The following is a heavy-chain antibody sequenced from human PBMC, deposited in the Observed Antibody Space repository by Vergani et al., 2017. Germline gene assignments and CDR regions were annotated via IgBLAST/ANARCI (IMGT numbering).Heavy chain of an antibody. D-gene: IGHD1-7*01. V-gene: IGHV3-9*01. CDR2: ISWNSGSI. CDR1: GFTFDDYA. J-gene: IGHJ6*03. CDR3: AKDGHVGRNWNYDRYDYMDV. Sequence: EVQLVESGGGLVQPGRSLRLSCAASGFTFDDYAMHWVRQAPGKGLEWVSGISWNSGSIGYADSVKGRFTISRDNAKNSLYLQMNSLRAEETALYYCAKDGHVGRNWNYDRYDYMDVWGKG.